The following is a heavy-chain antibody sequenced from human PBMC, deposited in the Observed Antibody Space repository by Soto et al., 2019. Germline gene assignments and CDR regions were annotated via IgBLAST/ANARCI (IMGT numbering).Heavy chain of an antibody. V-gene: IGHV3-23*01. Sequence: GSLRLSCAASGFTFSKFVMRWVRQTPGKGLEWVSTITETGGDTYYTDSVKGRFTISGDNSKNTLYLQMTSLRAEDTALYYCTKASPDRHHMDVWGQGTTVTVSS. J-gene: IGHJ6*02. CDR3: TKASPDRHHMDV. CDR2: ITETGGDT. CDR1: GFTFSKFV.